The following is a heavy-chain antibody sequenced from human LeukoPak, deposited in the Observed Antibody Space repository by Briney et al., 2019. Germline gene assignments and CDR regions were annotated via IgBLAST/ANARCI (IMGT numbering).Heavy chain of an antibody. V-gene: IGHV3-21*01. D-gene: IGHD2-15*01. CDR2: ISSSSSYI. CDR1: GFTFSSYS. J-gene: IGHJ6*02. CDR3: ARVAGCSGGSCSYYYGMDV. Sequence: GGSLRLPCAASGFTFSSYSMNWVRQAPGKGLEWVSSISSSSSYIYYADSVKGRFTISRDNAKNSLYLQMNSLRAEDTAVYYCARVAGCSGGSCSYYYGMDVWGQGTTVTVFS.